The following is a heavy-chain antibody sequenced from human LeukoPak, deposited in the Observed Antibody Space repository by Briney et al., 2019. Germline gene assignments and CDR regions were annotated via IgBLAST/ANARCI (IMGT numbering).Heavy chain of an antibody. CDR1: GGSFSGYY. CDR2: INHSGST. J-gene: IGHJ4*02. CDR3: ARSFDGYLEY. V-gene: IGHV4-34*01. Sequence: SETLSLTCAVYGGSFSGYYWSWIRQPPGKGLEWIGEINHSGSTNYNPSLKSRVTISVDTSKNQFSLKLSSVTAADTAVYYCARSFDGYLEYWGQGTLVTVSS.